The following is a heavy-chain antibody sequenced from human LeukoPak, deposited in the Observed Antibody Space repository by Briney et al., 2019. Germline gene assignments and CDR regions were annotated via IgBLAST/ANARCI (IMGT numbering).Heavy chain of an antibody. J-gene: IGHJ4*02. CDR3: ARESEWLLPYFDY. D-gene: IGHD3-22*01. CDR1: GGTISSYY. Sequence: WETLSLTCTVSGGTISSYYWSWIRQPPGKGLEWIGYIYYSGSKNYNPSLKSRVTISVDTSKNQFSLKLSSVTAADTAVYYCARESEWLLPYFDYWGQGTLVTVSS. CDR2: IYYSGSK. V-gene: IGHV4-59*01.